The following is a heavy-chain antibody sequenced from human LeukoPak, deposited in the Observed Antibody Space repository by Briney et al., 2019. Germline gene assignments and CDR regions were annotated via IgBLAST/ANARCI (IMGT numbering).Heavy chain of an antibody. J-gene: IGHJ6*03. D-gene: IGHD3-22*01. CDR2: ISHSGST. Sequence: PSETLSLTCSVSGASIRDYYWTWIRQPPGKRLQWIWSISHSGSTKYNPSLNSRVSISIDTSRDQFSLKLRSVTAADTAVYYCAREPRYYRDSYYSYMDVWGKGTTVTVSS. CDR1: GASIRDYY. V-gene: IGHV4-59*01. CDR3: AREPRYYRDSYYSYMDV.